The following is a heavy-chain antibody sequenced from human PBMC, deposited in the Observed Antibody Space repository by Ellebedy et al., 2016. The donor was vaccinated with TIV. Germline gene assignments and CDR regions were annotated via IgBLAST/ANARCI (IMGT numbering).Heavy chain of an antibody. Sequence: AASVKVSCKASGYTFTDYDINWVRQPTGQGLEYLGWMKPGSGNTGYAQKFEGRVTMTRNTSTSTTYMELSSLRSDDTAVYYCVVGLFHPWGQGTLVPVSS. CDR3: VVGLFHP. CDR1: GYTFTDYD. CDR2: MKPGSGNT. J-gene: IGHJ5*02. V-gene: IGHV1-8*01. D-gene: IGHD3/OR15-3a*01.